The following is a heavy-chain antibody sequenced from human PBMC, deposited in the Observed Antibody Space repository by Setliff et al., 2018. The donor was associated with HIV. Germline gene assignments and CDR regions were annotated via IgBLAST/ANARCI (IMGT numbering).Heavy chain of an antibody. CDR3: AILMTARGTWEYFQH. V-gene: IGHV1-69-2*01. D-gene: IGHD6-13*01. J-gene: IGHJ1*01. Sequence: VKVSCKASGYTFVDYYMHWVQQAPGKGLEWMGRVDPEDGETIYAEKFQGRLTITTDTSTDTGYMEMTKLRSEDTAVYYCAILMTARGTWEYFQHWGQGTLVTAPQ. CDR2: VDPEDGET. CDR1: GYTFVDYY.